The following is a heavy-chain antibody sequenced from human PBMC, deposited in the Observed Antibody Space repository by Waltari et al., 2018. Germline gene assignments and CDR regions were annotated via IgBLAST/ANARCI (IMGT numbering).Heavy chain of an antibody. V-gene: IGHV3-33*01. Sequence: QVQLVESGGGVVQPGRSLRLSCAASGFTFGRFGMHWVRQAPGKGLEWVAVIWHDGSNEYYVDSVKGRFTISRDNSKNTLYLQMNSLRAEDSAVYYCASQSTTLFDYWGQGTLVTVSS. D-gene: IGHD2-15*01. CDR2: IWHDGSNE. CDR1: GFTFGRFG. J-gene: IGHJ4*02. CDR3: ASQSTTLFDY.